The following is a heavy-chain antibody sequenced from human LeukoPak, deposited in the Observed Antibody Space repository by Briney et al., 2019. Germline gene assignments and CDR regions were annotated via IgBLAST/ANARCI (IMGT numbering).Heavy chain of an antibody. D-gene: IGHD3-10*01. CDR3: ARSRITMVRGVIGAMDV. V-gene: IGHV4-39*01. J-gene: IGHJ6*04. CDR1: GGSISSSSYY. Sequence: SETLSLTCTVSGGSISSSSYYWGWIRQRPGKGLEWIGSIYYSGSTYYNPSLKSRVTISVDTSKNQFSLKLSSVTAADTAVYYCARSRITMVRGVIGAMDVWGKGTTVTISP. CDR2: IYYSGST.